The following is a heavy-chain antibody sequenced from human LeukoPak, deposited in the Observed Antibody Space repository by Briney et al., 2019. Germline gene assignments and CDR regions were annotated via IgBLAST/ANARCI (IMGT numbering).Heavy chain of an antibody. J-gene: IGHJ5*02. Sequence: SETLSLTCTVSGGSISSSSYYWGWIRQPPGKGLEWIGSIYYSGSTYYNPSLKSRVTISVDTSKNQFSLKLSSVTAADTAVYYCARKLWWFDPWGQGTLVTVSS. CDR2: IYYSGST. CDR1: GGSISSSSYY. V-gene: IGHV4-39*01. D-gene: IGHD2-15*01. CDR3: ARKLWWFDP.